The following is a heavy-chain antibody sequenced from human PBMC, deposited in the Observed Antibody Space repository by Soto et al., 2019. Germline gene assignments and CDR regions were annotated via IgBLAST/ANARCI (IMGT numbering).Heavy chain of an antibody. CDR2: ISAYNGNT. V-gene: IGHV1-18*01. CDR1: GYTFASYA. CDR3: ARDPPPPDY. J-gene: IGHJ4*02. Sequence: GASVKVSCKASGYTFASYAISWMRQVPGQGLEWMGWISAYNGNTNYAQKLQGRVTMTTDTSTSTAYMELRSLRSDDTAVYYCARDPPPPDYWGQGTLVTVSS.